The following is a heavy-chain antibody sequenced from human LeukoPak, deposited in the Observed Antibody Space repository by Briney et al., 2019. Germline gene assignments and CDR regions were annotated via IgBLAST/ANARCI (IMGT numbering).Heavy chain of an antibody. D-gene: IGHD3-22*01. Sequence: VASVKVSCKASGYTFTGYYMHWVRQAPGQGLEWMGWINPNSGGTNYAQKFQGRVTMTRDTSISTAYMELSRLRSDDTAVYYCARVWRYYDGSLYYWGQGTLVTVSS. J-gene: IGHJ4*02. CDR3: ARVWRYYDGSLYY. V-gene: IGHV1-2*02. CDR2: INPNSGGT. CDR1: GYTFTGYY.